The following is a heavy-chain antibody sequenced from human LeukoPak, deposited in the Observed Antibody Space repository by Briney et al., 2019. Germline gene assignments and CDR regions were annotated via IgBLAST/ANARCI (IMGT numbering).Heavy chain of an antibody. J-gene: IGHJ4*02. CDR3: RRDGANSGIGY. Sequence: ASVKVSCKASGYTFSGYYIHWVRQAPGQGLEWMGWINPKTGGAKYAQIFQGRVTMTRDASISTAFMDLSSLRSDDTAVYYCRRDGANSGIGYWGQGTLVTVSS. D-gene: IGHD4-23*01. CDR2: INPKTGGA. CDR1: GYTFSGYY. V-gene: IGHV1-2*02.